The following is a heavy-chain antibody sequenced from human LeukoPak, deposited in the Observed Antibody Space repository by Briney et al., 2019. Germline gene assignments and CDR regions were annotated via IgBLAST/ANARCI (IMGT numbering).Heavy chain of an antibody. V-gene: IGHV3-23*01. CDR1: GFSFSGYA. Sequence: GGSLRLSCSASGFSFSGYASSWVRHPPGGGLGWVSSISHNGGSTLYADSKKGRFTISRDNSKSTLYLDVSSLRAEDSAVYYCARYCTFRTCSGTKFDAWGQGTLVTVSS. CDR3: ARYCTFRTCSGTKFDA. D-gene: IGHD1-1*01. J-gene: IGHJ5*02. CDR2: ISHNGGST.